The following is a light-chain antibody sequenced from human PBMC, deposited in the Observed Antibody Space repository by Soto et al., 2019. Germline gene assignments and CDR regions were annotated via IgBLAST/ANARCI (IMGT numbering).Light chain of an antibody. CDR1: SSDVGGYNS. Sequence: QSALTQPASVSGSPGQSITISCTGTSSDVGGYNSVSWYQQHPGKAPKLILYDVTDQPSGVSYRFSGSKSGDTASLTISGLQAADEADYFCSSFTSSMTNVFGSGTKVTVL. CDR3: SSFTSSMTNV. CDR2: DVT. J-gene: IGLJ1*01. V-gene: IGLV2-14*01.